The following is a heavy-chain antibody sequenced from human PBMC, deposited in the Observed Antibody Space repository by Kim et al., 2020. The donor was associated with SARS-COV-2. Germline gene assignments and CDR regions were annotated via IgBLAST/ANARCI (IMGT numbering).Heavy chain of an antibody. J-gene: IGHJ4*02. CDR3: ATMVRGVKYFDY. Sequence: GGSLRLSCAASGFTFSDYYMSWIRQAPGKGLEWVSYISSSSSYTNYADSVKGRFTISRDNAKNSLYLQMNSLRAEDTAVYYCATMVRGVKYFDYWGQGTLVTVSS. V-gene: IGHV3-11*06. D-gene: IGHD3-10*01. CDR2: ISSSSSYT. CDR1: GFTFSDYY.